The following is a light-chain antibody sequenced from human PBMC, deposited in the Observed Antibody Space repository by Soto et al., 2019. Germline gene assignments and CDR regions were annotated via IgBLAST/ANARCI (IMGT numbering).Light chain of an antibody. CDR3: QQRNSWPLT. J-gene: IGKJ4*01. V-gene: IGKV3-11*01. Sequence: EVVLTQSPATLSVSPGERATLFCRASQSVNTFLVWYQQRPGQPPTLLITGASTRAPGVPARFSGSGSGTDFALTIGSLEPEDIGVYYCQQRNSWPLTFGGGTRVEI. CDR2: GAS. CDR1: QSVNTF.